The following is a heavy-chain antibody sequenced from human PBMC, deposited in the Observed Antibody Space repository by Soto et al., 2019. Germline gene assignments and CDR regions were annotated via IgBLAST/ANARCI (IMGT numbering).Heavy chain of an antibody. Sequence: PXGSLRLSYAASGFAFSSYAMSGVRQAPGKGLEWVSAISGSGGSTYYADSVKGRFTISRDNSKNTLYLQMNSLRAEDTAVYYCAKDFFFTKIVQNAFDIWGQGTMVTVPS. D-gene: IGHD3-22*01. J-gene: IGHJ3*02. CDR3: AKDFFFTKIVQNAFDI. CDR2: ISGSGGST. CDR1: GFAFSSYA. V-gene: IGHV3-23*01.